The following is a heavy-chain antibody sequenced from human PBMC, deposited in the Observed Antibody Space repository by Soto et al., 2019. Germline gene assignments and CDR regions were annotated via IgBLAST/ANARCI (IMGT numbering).Heavy chain of an antibody. V-gene: IGHV4-34*01. CDR3: ARANRYFDL. CDR1: GGSFSGYY. Sequence: QVQLQQWGAGLLKPSETLSLTCAVYGGSFSGYYWSWIRQPPGKGLEWIGEINHSGSTNYNPSLKSRVTRSVDTSKNQFPLTLSPVTAADTAVYYCARANRYFDLWGRGTLVTVSS. CDR2: INHSGST. J-gene: IGHJ2*01.